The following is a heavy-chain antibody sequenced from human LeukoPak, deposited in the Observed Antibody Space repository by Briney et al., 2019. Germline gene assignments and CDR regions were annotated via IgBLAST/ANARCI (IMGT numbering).Heavy chain of an antibody. Sequence: GGSLRLSCAASGFTFSDYYMSWIRQAPGKGLEWVSYISSSGSTIYYADSVKGRFTISRDNAKNSLYLQMNSLRAEDTAVYYCAKESGVEYYYYYYMDVWGKGTTVTVSS. J-gene: IGHJ6*03. CDR2: ISSSGSTI. V-gene: IGHV3-11*04. CDR3: AKESGVEYYYYYYMDV. CDR1: GFTFSDYY. D-gene: IGHD3-3*01.